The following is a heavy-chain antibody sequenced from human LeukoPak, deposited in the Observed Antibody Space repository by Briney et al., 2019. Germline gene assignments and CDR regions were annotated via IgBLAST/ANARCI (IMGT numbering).Heavy chain of an antibody. CDR1: GFTFSSYA. Sequence: GGSLSLSCAASGFTFSSYAMSWVRQAPGKGLEWVSAISGSGGSTYYADSVKGRFTISRDNSKNTLYLQMNSLRAEDTAVYYCAKTIVVVPAASDYWGQGTLVTVSS. J-gene: IGHJ4*02. V-gene: IGHV3-23*01. CDR2: ISGSGGST. D-gene: IGHD2-2*01. CDR3: AKTIVVVPAASDY.